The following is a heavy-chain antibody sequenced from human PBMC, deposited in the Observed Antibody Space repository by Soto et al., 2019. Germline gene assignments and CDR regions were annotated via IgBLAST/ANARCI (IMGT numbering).Heavy chain of an antibody. V-gene: IGHV3-73*01. CDR1: GFTFSGSA. CDR3: TRNAGYYDSSGYYPDSWPKIFSY. Sequence: GGSLRLSCAASGFTFSGSAMHWVRQASGKGLEWVGRIRSKANSYATAYAASVKGRFTISRDDSKNTAYLQMNSLKTEDTAVYYCTRNAGYYDSSGYYPDSWPKIFSYWGQGTLVTVSS. D-gene: IGHD3-22*01. J-gene: IGHJ4*02. CDR2: IRSKANSYAT.